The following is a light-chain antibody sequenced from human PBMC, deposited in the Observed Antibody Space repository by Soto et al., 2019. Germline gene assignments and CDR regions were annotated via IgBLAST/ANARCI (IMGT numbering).Light chain of an antibody. CDR2: EVS. Sequence: QCVLTQPASVCGSPGQSITISCTRTSSDVGGHNYVSWYQQHPGKAPKLMIYEVSNRPSGVSNRFSGSKSGNTASLTISGLQAEDEADYYCSSYTSSSTPYVFGTGTKVTVL. J-gene: IGLJ1*01. CDR1: SSDVGGHNY. V-gene: IGLV2-14*01. CDR3: SSYTSSSTPYV.